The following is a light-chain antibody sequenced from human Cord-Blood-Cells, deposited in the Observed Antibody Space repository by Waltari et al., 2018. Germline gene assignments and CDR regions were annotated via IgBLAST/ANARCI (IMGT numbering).Light chain of an antibody. J-gene: IGKJ2*01. Sequence: DIVMTQSPDSLAVSLGERATINCKSSQSVIYSSNHKNYLAWYQQKPGQPPKLLIYWASTRESGVPDRFSGSGSGTDFTLTISSLQAEDVAVYYCQQYYSTPYTFGQGTKLEIK. CDR2: WAS. CDR1: QSVIYSSNHKNY. CDR3: QQYYSTPYT. V-gene: IGKV4-1*01.